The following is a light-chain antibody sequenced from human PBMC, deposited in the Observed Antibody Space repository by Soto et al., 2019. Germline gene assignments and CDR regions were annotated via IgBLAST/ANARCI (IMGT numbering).Light chain of an antibody. Sequence: EIVLTQSPATLSLSPGERATLSCRASQGVSSYLAWYQQKPGQAPRLLIYDASNRATGIPARFSGSGSGTDFTLTISSLQSEDSAIYYCQQYNNWPFLTFGGGTKVDIK. V-gene: IGKV3-11*01. J-gene: IGKJ4*01. CDR2: DAS. CDR3: QQYNNWPFLT. CDR1: QGVSSY.